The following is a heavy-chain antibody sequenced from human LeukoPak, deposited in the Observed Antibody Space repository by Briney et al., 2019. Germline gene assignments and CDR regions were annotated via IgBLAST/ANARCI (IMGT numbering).Heavy chain of an antibody. Sequence: GTSVKVSCKASGFTFTSSAMQWVRQARGQRLEWIGWIVVGSGNTNYAQKFQERVTITRDMSTSTAYMELSSLRSEDTAVYYCARDGNHYDSNGYHVYWGQGTLVTVSS. V-gene: IGHV1-58*02. D-gene: IGHD3-22*01. CDR2: IVVGSGNT. CDR1: GFTFTSSA. J-gene: IGHJ4*02. CDR3: ARDGNHYDSNGYHVY.